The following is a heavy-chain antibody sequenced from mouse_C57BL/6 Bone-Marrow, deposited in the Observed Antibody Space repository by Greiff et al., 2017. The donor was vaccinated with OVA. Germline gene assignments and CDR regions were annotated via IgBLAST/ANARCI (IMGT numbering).Heavy chain of an antibody. Sequence: EVMLVESGGGLVKPGGSLKLSCAASVFTFSDYGMHWVRQAPEKGLEWVAYISSGSSTIYYADTVKGRFTISRDNAKNTLFLQMTSLRSEDTAMYYCARTGTSYAMDYWGQGTSVTVSS. CDR1: VFTFSDYG. J-gene: IGHJ4*01. D-gene: IGHD4-1*01. V-gene: IGHV5-17*01. CDR3: ARTGTSYAMDY. CDR2: ISSGSSTI.